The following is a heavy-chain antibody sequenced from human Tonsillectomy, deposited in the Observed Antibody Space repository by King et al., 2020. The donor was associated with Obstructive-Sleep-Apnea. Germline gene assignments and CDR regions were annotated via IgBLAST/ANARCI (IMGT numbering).Heavy chain of an antibody. V-gene: IGHV3-23*04. CDR3: AKVPYYDILSGNYLDY. CDR2: ISGSGGST. CDR1: GFTFNSYA. Sequence: VQLVESGGGLVQPGGSLRLSCPASGFTFNSYAMNWVRQAPGKGLEWVSGISGSGGSTYYADSVKGRFTISRDNSKNTLYLQMNSLRADDTAVYYCAKVPYYDILSGNYLDYWGRGTLVTVSS. J-gene: IGHJ4*02. D-gene: IGHD3-9*01.